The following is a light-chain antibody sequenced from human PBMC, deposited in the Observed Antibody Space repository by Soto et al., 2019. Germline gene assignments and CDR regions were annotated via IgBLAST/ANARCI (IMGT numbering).Light chain of an antibody. Sequence: QSVLTQPASVSGSTGQSITISCTGTSSDVGGYKYVSWYQQYPGKAPKLMFYEVSNRPSGVSNRFSGSKSGNTASLTISGLQAEEEADYYCSSYTSSSTLVFGPGTKVTVL. CDR3: SSYTSSSTLV. V-gene: IGLV2-14*01. CDR1: SSDVGGYKY. CDR2: EVS. J-gene: IGLJ1*01.